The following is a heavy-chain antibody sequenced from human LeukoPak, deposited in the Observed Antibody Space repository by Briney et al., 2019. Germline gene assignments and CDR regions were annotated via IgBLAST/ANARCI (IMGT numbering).Heavy chain of an antibody. J-gene: IGHJ4*02. CDR2: FYSGGSA. Sequence: PSETLSLTCIVPGGSISSSNYYWAWIRQPPGKGLEWIGTFYSGGSAYYNPSLTSRVSISKDTSDNQFSLRLYSVTAADTAVYYCARRQGGTMYDVWGQGTQVTVSS. CDR1: GGSISSSNYY. V-gene: IGHV4-39*07. D-gene: IGHD1-7*01. CDR3: ARRQGGTMYDV.